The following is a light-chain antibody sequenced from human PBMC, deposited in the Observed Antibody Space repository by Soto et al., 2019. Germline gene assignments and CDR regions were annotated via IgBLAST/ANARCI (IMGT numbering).Light chain of an antibody. CDR3: KQALQTPLT. V-gene: IGKV2-28*01. CDR2: STS. J-gene: IGKJ2*01. CDR1: ESLLHSNGFHY. Sequence: DIVMTQSPLSLPVTPGEPASFSCRSSESLLHSNGFHYVDWYLQRPGQSPQFLIYSTSNRASGVPDRISGSGSGTNFTLSFSRVEAEDVGVYYCKQALQTPLTFGQGTKLEIK.